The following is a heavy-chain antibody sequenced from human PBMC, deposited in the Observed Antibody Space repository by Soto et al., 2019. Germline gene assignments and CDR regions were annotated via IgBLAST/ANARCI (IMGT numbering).Heavy chain of an antibody. Sequence: PGGSLRLSCEVSGLTISKFEMTWVRQAPGKGLEWVSSISSDGTTIYYADSVKSRLTITKDTSKNQVVLTMTNMDPVDTATYYCAHSHVDTAMARDYWGQGTLVTVSS. D-gene: IGHD5-18*01. J-gene: IGHJ4*02. CDR2: ISSDGTTI. V-gene: IGHV3-48*03. CDR1: GLTISKFE. CDR3: AHSHVDTAMARDY.